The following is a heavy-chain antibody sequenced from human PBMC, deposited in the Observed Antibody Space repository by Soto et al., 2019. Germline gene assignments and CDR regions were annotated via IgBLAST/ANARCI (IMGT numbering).Heavy chain of an antibody. CDR3: ARPYYDFWSGYHKGRAGNWFDP. V-gene: IGHV4-39*01. Sequence: SETLSLTCTVSGGSISSSSYYWGWIRQPPGKGLEWIGSIYYSGSTYYNPSLKSRVTISVDTSKNQFSLKLSSVTAADTAVYYCARPYYDFWSGYHKGRAGNWFDPWGQGTLVTVSS. CDR1: GGSISSSSYY. CDR2: IYYSGST. J-gene: IGHJ5*02. D-gene: IGHD3-3*01.